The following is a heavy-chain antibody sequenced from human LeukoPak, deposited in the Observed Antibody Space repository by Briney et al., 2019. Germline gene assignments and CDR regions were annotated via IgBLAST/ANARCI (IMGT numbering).Heavy chain of an antibody. D-gene: IGHD2-2*01. CDR1: GGSISSSSYY. Sequence: SETLSLTCTFSGGSISSSSYYWGWIRQPPGKGLEWIGSIYYSGSTYYNPSLKSRVTISVDTSKNQFSLKLSSVTAADTAVYYCARQTLPARCFDYWGQGTLVTVSS. V-gene: IGHV4-39*01. CDR3: ARQTLPARCFDY. J-gene: IGHJ4*02. CDR2: IYYSGST.